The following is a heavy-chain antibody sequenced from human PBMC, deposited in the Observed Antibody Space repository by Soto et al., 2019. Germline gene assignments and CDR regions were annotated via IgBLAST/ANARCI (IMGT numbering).Heavy chain of an antibody. J-gene: IGHJ4*02. Sequence: QVQLVESGGGVVQPGRSLRLSCAASGFTFSSYAMHWVRQAPGKGLEWVAVISYDGSNKYYADSVKGRFTISRDNSKNTLYPQMNSLRAEDTAVYYCARDAAADYYFDYWGQGTLVTVSS. CDR1: GFTFSSYA. V-gene: IGHV3-30-3*01. CDR3: ARDAAADYYFDY. CDR2: ISYDGSNK.